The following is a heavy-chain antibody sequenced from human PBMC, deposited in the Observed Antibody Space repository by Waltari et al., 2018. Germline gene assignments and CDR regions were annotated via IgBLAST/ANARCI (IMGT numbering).Heavy chain of an antibody. Sequence: QVQLVQSGAEVKKPGSSVKVSCKASGGTFSSYAISWVRQAPGQGLEWMGGIIPSFGTANYAQKFQGRATIPADESTSTAYMELSSLRSEDTAVYYCARGGPGANREYSGSYYPGSYFDYWGQGTLVTVSS. CDR3: ARGGPGANREYSGSYYPGSYFDY. V-gene: IGHV1-69*13. D-gene: IGHD1-26*01. CDR2: IIPSFGTA. J-gene: IGHJ4*02. CDR1: GGTFSSYA.